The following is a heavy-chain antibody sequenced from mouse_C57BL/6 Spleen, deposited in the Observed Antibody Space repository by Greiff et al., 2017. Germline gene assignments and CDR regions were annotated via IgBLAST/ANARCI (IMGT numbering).Heavy chain of an antibody. D-gene: IGHD1-1*01. CDR2: IDPEDGET. J-gene: IGHJ1*03. Sequence: EVQLQESGAELVKPGASVKLSCTASGFNIKDYYMHWVKQRTEQGLEWIGRIDPEDGETKYAPKFQGKATITADTSSNTAYLQLSSLTSEDTAVYYCAKAITTVVDDWYFDVWGTGTTVTVSS. CDR1: GFNIKDYY. V-gene: IGHV14-2*01. CDR3: AKAITTVVDDWYFDV.